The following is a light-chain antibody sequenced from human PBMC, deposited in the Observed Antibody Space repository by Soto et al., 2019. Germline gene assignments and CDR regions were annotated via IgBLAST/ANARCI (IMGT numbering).Light chain of an antibody. CDR3: QQYNSYSRTWT. CDR1: QSIINW. J-gene: IGKJ1*01. V-gene: IGKV1-5*01. CDR2: LAS. Sequence: EIQMTQSPSTLSASVGDRVTITCRASQSIINWLGWYQQQPVKAPKLLXYLASTLHSGVPSSLSVSGSGTEFTLTMSSLQPDDFATYHCQQYNSYSRTWTFGQGTKVDIK.